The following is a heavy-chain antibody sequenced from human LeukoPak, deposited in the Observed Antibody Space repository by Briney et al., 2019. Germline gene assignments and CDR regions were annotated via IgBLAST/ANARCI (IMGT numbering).Heavy chain of an antibody. Sequence: GGSLRLSCAASGFTFSSYAMSWVRQAPRKGLEWVSAISGSGGSTYYADSVKGRFTISRDNSKNTLYLQMNSLRAEDTAVYYCAKGGSYYYGSGDWLDDYWGQGTLVTVSS. D-gene: IGHD3-10*01. V-gene: IGHV3-23*01. CDR1: GFTFSSYA. J-gene: IGHJ4*02. CDR2: ISGSGGST. CDR3: AKGGSYYYGSGDWLDDY.